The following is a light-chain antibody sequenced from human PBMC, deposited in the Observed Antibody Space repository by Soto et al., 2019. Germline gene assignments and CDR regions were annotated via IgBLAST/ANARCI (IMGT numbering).Light chain of an antibody. Sequence: DIVMTQSPDSLAVSLGERATINCKSSQSVLYSSSNKHYFAWYKQRPGQPPKLLIYWASTREAGVPDRFSVSGSGTDFTLAITSLQAEYVAVSYCQQYESTPPSFGHGTQLEIK. J-gene: IGKJ2*01. CDR1: QSVLYSSSNKHY. CDR2: WAS. CDR3: QQYESTPPS. V-gene: IGKV4-1*01.